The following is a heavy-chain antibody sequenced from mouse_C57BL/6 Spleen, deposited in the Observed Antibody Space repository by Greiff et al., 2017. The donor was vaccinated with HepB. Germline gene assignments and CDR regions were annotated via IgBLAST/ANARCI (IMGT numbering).Heavy chain of an antibody. D-gene: IGHD1-1*02. V-gene: IGHV1-42*01. CDR1: GYSFTGYY. J-gene: IGHJ1*03. CDR2: INPSTGGT. Sequence: EVQLQQSGPELVKPGASVKISCKASGYSFTGYYMNWVKQSPEKSLEWIGEINPSTGGTTYNQKFKAKATLTVDKSSSTAYMQLKILTSEDSAVYYCARWWGYYGYFDVWGTGTSVTVSS. CDR3: ARWWGYYGYFDV.